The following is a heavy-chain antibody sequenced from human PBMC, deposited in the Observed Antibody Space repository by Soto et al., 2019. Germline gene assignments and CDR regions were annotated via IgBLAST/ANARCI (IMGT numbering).Heavy chain of an antibody. CDR2: IYHSGST. V-gene: IGHV4-4*02. CDR3: ARDPLLVNFGMDV. Sequence: PSETLSLTCAVSGVSISSSNWWSWVRQPPGKGLEWIGEIYHSGSTNYNPSLKSRVTISVDKSKNQFSLKLSSVTAADTAVYYCARDPLLVNFGMDVWGQGTTVTVSS. CDR1: GVSISSSNW. J-gene: IGHJ6*02. D-gene: IGHD6-6*01.